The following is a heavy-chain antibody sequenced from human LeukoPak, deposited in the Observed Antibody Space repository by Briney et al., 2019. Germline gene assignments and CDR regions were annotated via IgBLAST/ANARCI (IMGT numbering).Heavy chain of an antibody. CDR3: ARARDGYNYGQPFY. D-gene: IGHD5-24*01. Sequence: GGSLRLSCAASGFTFSSYAMSWVRQAPGKGLEWVSAISGSGAGTYYADSVKGRFTISRDNSKNTLYLQMNSLRAEDTAVYYCARARDGYNYGQPFYWGQGTLVTVSS. V-gene: IGHV3-23*01. CDR1: GFTFSSYA. CDR2: ISGSGAGT. J-gene: IGHJ4*02.